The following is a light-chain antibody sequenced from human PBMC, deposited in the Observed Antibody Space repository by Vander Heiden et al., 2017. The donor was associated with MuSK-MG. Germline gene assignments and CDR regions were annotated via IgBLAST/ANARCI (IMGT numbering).Light chain of an antibody. J-gene: IGLJ2*01. CDR3: NSRDSSGNHLVV. CDR1: SLRSYY. CDR2: GKN. Sequence: SSELTQDPAVSVALGQTVRITCQGDSLRSYYASWYQQKPGQAPVLVIYGKNNRPSGIPDRFSGSSSGNTASLTITGAQAEDEADYYCNSRDSSGNHLVVCGGEPKLT. V-gene: IGLV3-19*01.